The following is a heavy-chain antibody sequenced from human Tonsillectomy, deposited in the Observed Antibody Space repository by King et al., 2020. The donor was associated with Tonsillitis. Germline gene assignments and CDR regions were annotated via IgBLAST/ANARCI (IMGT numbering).Heavy chain of an antibody. D-gene: IGHD3-22*01. J-gene: IGHJ4*02. CDR2: ISGSSSYI. CDR1: GFTFSSYS. CDR3: ARERALYYYDTSGYDY. Sequence: VQLVESGGGLVKPGGSLRLSCAASGFTFSSYSMNWVRQAPGKGLEWVSSISGSSSYIYYADSMKGRFTISRDNAKNSLYLQMNSLRAEDTAVYYCARERALYYYDTSGYDYWGQGPLVSVSS. V-gene: IGHV3-21*01.